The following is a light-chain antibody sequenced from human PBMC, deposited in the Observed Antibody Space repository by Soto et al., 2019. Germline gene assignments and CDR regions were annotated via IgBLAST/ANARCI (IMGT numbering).Light chain of an antibody. CDR3: QQYNSWLRWT. CDR1: QSVTSN. Sequence: EIVMTQSPATLSVPPGERVTLSCRASQSVTSNLAWYQQKPGRGPRLLIYDASTRATGIPARFSGSGSGTEFTLTISSLQSEDFAVYYCQQYNSWLRWTFGQGTKVEVK. CDR2: DAS. V-gene: IGKV3-15*01. J-gene: IGKJ1*01.